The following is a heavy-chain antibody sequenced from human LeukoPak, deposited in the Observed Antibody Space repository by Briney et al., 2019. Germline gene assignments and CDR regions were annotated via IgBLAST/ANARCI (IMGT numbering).Heavy chain of an antibody. Sequence: SETLSLTCTVSGYSISSGYYWGWIRQPPGKGLEWIGRIYTSGSTNYNPSLKSRVTMSVDTSKNQFSLKLSSVTAADTAVYYCARGAAAAGYYYYYYMDVWGKGTTVTISS. CDR2: IYTSGST. D-gene: IGHD6-13*01. V-gene: IGHV4-38-2*02. CDR3: ARGAAAAGYYYYYYMDV. J-gene: IGHJ6*03. CDR1: GYSISSGYY.